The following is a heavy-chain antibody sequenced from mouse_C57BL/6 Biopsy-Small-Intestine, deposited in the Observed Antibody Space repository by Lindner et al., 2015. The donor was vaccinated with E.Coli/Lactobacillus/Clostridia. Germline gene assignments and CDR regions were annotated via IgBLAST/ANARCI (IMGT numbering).Heavy chain of an antibody. J-gene: IGHJ2*01. CDR2: INPSTGGT. Sequence: VQLQESGPELVKPGASVKISCKASGYSFTGYYIHWVKQSPEKSLEWIGEINPSTGGTTYNQKFKAKATLTVDESSNTAYMQLSSLTSEDSAVYFCARGDGAYDEFDYWGQGTTLTVSS. CDR1: GYSFTGYY. V-gene: IGHV1-42*01. CDR3: ARGDGAYDEFDY. D-gene: IGHD2-13*01.